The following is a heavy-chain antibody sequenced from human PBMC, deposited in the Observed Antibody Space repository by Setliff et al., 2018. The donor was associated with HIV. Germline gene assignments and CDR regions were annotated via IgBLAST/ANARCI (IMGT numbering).Heavy chain of an antibody. Sequence: SETLSLTCTVSGGSISSYSWSWIRQPPGKGLEWIGYIYTSGSTNYNPSLKSRVTISVDTSENQFSLKLTSVTAADTAMYFCTRDATSEGYMDVWGKGTTVTVSS. V-gene: IGHV4-4*08. CDR2: IYTSGST. CDR1: GGSISSYS. CDR3: TRDATSEGYMDV. J-gene: IGHJ6*03.